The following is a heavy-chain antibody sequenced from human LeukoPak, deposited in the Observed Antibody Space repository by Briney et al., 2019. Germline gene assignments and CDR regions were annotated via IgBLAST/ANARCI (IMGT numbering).Heavy chain of an antibody. CDR3: AKAVTWRDSSGWLLDY. CDR1: GFTFSSYG. CDR2: IRYDGSNK. J-gene: IGHJ4*02. V-gene: IGHV3-30*02. Sequence: GGSLRLSCAASGFTFSSYGMHWVRQAPGKGLEWVAFIRYDGSNKYYADSVKGRFTISRDNSKNTLYLQMNSLRAEDTAVYYCAKAVTWRDSSGWLLDYWGQGTLVTVSS. D-gene: IGHD6-19*01.